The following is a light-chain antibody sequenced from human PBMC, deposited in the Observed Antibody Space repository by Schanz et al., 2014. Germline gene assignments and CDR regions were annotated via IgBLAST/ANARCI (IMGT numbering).Light chain of an antibody. CDR1: SSDVGSYNL. CDR3: CSYAGSSTWV. CDR2: EVS. J-gene: IGLJ3*02. V-gene: IGLV2-23*02. Sequence: QSALTQPASVSGSPGQSITISCTGTSSDVGSYNLVSWYQQHPGKAPKLMIYEVSQWPSGVPDRFTGSKSGNTASLTISGLQAEDEADYYCCSYAGSSTWVFGGGTKVTVL.